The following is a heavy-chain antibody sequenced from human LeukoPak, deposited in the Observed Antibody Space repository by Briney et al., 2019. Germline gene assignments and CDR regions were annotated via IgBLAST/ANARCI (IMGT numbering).Heavy chain of an antibody. Sequence: GGSLRLSCAASGFSFSSYSMNWVRQAPGKGLVWVSSISSTGSYIYYADSVKGRFTISRDNAKNSLYLQMNSLRAEDTAVYYCAREEARGGPFDYWGQGTLVTVSS. CDR3: AREEARGGPFDY. CDR2: ISSTGSYI. D-gene: IGHD3-10*01. J-gene: IGHJ4*02. V-gene: IGHV3-21*01. CDR1: GFSFSSYS.